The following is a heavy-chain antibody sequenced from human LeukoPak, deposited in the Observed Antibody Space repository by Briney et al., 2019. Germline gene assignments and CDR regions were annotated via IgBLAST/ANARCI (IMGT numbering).Heavy chain of an antibody. V-gene: IGHV5-51*01. Sequence: GESLKISCKASGYHFPNYWIGWVRQMPGQGPEWMGIIRPSDSHTIYTPSFQGQITISADTSIATAYLQWSSLRASDTAMYYCARGAKYSGYDLWGQGTLVTVSS. J-gene: IGHJ4*02. D-gene: IGHD5-12*01. CDR2: IRPSDSHT. CDR1: GYHFPNYW. CDR3: ARGAKYSGYDL.